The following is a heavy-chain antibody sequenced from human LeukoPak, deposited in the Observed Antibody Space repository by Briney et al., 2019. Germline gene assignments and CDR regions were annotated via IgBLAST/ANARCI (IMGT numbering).Heavy chain of an antibody. Sequence: PGGSLRLSCAASGFTFSDYYMSWIRQAPGKGLEWVSYISSSGSTTYYADSVKGRFTISRDNAKNSLYLQMNSLRAEDTAVYYCASQEWSDGSYFDYWGQGTLVTVSS. V-gene: IGHV3-11*01. CDR1: GFTFSDYY. J-gene: IGHJ4*02. CDR2: ISSSGSTT. D-gene: IGHD3-3*01. CDR3: ASQEWSDGSYFDY.